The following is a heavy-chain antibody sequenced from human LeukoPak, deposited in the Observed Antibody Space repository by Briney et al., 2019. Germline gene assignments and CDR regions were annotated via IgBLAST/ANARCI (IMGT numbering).Heavy chain of an antibody. D-gene: IGHD3-10*01. Sequence: GGALKISCKGYGCPFTTYWIGWGRRMPGKGVGWMGIIYPGDSDTRYSPSFQGQVTISADKSINTAHLQWSSLKASDTAIFYCVRQAYFGSGTYFDQYSFDYWGQGTLVTVSS. CDR1: GCPFTTYW. CDR3: VRQAYFGSGTYFDQYSFDY. V-gene: IGHV5-51*01. CDR2: IYPGDSDT. J-gene: IGHJ4*02.